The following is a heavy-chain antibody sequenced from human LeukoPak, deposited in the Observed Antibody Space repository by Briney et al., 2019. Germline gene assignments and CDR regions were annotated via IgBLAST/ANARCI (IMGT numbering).Heavy chain of an antibody. CDR3: ARGAGPAAVDY. CDR2: INHSGGT. V-gene: IGHV4-39*07. Sequence: SGPTLVKSTQTLTLTCTFSGFSLSSSGMCVSWIRQPPGKGLEWIGEINHSGGTNYNPSLKSRVTISVDTSKNQFSLKLSSVTAADTAVYYCARGAGPAAVDYWGQGTLVTVSS. CDR1: GFSLSSSGM. D-gene: IGHD2-2*01. J-gene: IGHJ4*02.